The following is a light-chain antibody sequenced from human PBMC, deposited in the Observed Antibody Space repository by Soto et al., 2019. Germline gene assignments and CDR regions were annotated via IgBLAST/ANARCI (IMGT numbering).Light chain of an antibody. V-gene: IGLV2-8*01. CDR3: SSYAGSNNFVV. J-gene: IGLJ2*01. Sequence: QSALTQPPSASGSPGQSVTISCTGTSSDVGGYNYVSWFQQHPGKAPKLMIYEVSKRPPGVPDRFSGSKSGNTASLSVSGLQAEDEADYDCSSYAGSNNFVVFGGGTKLTVL. CDR2: EVS. CDR1: SSDVGGYNY.